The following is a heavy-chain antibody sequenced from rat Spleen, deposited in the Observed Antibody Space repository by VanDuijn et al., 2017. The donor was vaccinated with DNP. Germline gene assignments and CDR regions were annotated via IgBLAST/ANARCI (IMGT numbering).Heavy chain of an antibody. D-gene: IGHD1-10*01. Sequence: EVQLVESGGGLVQPGRSMKLSCAASGFTFSDSYMAWIRQAPGKGLEWVASINTDGGSTYYPDSVKGRFTISRDYARSTLYLQMDSLRSEDTATYYCAKGDNNYGGFDYWGQGVMVTVSS. CDR3: AKGDNNYGGFDY. J-gene: IGHJ2*01. V-gene: IGHV5-25*01. CDR2: INTDGGST. CDR1: GFTFSDSY.